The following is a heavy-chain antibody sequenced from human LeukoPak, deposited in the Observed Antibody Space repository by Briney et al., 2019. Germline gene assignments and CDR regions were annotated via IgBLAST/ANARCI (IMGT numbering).Heavy chain of an antibody. J-gene: IGHJ6*02. V-gene: IGHV3-9*01. CDR1: GFTFDDYA. CDR3: AKDMADTASYGMDV. CDR2: ISWNSGSI. Sequence: GRSLTLSCAASGFTFDDYAMHWVRQAPGKGLEWVSGISWNSGSIGYADSVKGRFTISRDNAKNSLYLQMNSLRAEDTALYYCAKDMADTASYGMDVWGQGTTATVSS. D-gene: IGHD5-18*01.